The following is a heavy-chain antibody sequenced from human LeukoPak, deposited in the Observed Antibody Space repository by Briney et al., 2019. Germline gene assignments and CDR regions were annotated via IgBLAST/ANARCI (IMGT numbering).Heavy chain of an antibody. J-gene: IGHJ4*02. D-gene: IGHD3-22*01. CDR2: IYPGDSDT. CDR1: GYSFTTYW. V-gene: IGHV5-51*01. Sequence: GESLKISCKASGYSFTTYWIAWVRQMPGKGLEWMGMIYPGDSDTRYSPSFQGQITISVDKSISIAYLQWSSLKASDTAMYYCARHTYYYDSSGYYYFDYWGQGTLVTVSS. CDR3: ARHTYYYDSSGYYYFDY.